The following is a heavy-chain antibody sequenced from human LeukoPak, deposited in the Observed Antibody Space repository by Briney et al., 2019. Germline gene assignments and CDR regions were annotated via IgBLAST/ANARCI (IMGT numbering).Heavy chain of an antibody. CDR2: MNPNSGNT. CDR3: ARGGVCTNGVCYASFLDY. J-gene: IGHJ4*02. D-gene: IGHD2-8*01. Sequence: ASVKVSCKASGYTFTSYDINWVRQATGQGLEWMGWMNPNSGNTGYAQKFQGRVTMTRNTSISTAYMELSSLRSEDTAVYYCARGGVCTNGVCYASFLDYWGQGTLVTVSS. CDR1: GYTFTSYD. V-gene: IGHV1-8*01.